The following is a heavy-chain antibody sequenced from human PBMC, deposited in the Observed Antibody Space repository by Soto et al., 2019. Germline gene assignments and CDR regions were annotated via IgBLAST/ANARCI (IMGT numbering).Heavy chain of an antibody. J-gene: IGHJ4*02. CDR1: GFTFTSYA. CDR3: ARDARDGYNLYFDY. D-gene: IGHD5-12*01. Sequence: QVQLVESGGGVVQLGRSLRLSCAASGFTFTSYAMHWVRQAPGKGLEWVAVISDDGSNKYYADSVKGRFTISRDNSKNTLYLQMNSLRAEDRAVYYCARDARDGYNLYFDYWGQGTLVTVSS. CDR2: ISDDGSNK. V-gene: IGHV3-30-3*01.